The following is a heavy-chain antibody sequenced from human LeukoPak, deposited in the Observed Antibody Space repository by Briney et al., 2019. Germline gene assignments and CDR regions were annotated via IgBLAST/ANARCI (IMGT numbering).Heavy chain of an antibody. D-gene: IGHD2-8*01. J-gene: IGHJ4*02. CDR1: GFTFSSHW. CDR2: IKGDGSST. CDR3: VRDGVGAPPFDY. Sequence: GGSLRLSCAASGFTFSSHWMHWVRQAPGKGLVWVSRIKGDGSSTSCADSVKGRFTISRDNTKNTLNLQMNSLRAEDTAVYYCVRDGVGAPPFDYWGQGIMVTVSS. V-gene: IGHV3-74*01.